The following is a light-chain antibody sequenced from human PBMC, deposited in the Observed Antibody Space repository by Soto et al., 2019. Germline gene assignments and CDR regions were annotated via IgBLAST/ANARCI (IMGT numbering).Light chain of an antibody. CDR3: QQRTNWPPT. V-gene: IGKV3D-20*02. J-gene: IGKJ1*01. CDR2: GPS. CDR1: QNINSNH. Sequence: EIVLTQSPGTLSLSPGERATLSCRASQNINSNHIDWYQQKPGKAPRLLIYGPSSRATGIPERFSGSGSGTDFTLTISSLEPEDFAVYFCQQRTNWPPTFGQGTKVDI.